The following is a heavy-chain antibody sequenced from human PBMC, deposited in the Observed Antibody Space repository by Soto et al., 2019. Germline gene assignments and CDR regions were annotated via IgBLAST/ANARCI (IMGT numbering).Heavy chain of an antibody. J-gene: IGHJ6*02. CDR3: AKSVCXGGSCYSILVDYYGMDV. Sequence: GGSLRLSCTASGFTFSSYGMHWVRQAPGKGLEWVAVISYDGSNKYYADSVKGRFTISRDNSKNTLYLQMNSLRAEDTAVYYCAKSVCXGGSCYSILVDYYGMDVWGQGTTVTVSS. V-gene: IGHV3-30*18. CDR1: GFTFSSYG. D-gene: IGHD2-15*01. CDR2: ISYDGSNK.